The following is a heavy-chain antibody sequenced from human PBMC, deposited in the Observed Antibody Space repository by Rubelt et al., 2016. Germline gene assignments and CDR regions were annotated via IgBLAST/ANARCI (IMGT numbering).Heavy chain of an antibody. CDR1: GFTFSSYA. CDR2: ISGSAGST. J-gene: IGHJ4*02. CDR3: AKDVMVRGIIIGFFDS. V-gene: IGHV3-23*01. D-gene: IGHD3-10*01. Sequence: EVQLLESGGGLLQPGGSLRLSCAASGFTFSSYAMSWVRQAPGKGLEWVSAISGSAGSTYYEDAVKGRFTISRDNSKNTLYLQRNSLRAKDTAVYYCAKDVMVRGIIIGFFDSWGQGTLVTVSS.